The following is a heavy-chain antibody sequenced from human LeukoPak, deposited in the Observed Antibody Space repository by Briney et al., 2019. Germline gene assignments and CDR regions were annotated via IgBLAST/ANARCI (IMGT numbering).Heavy chain of an antibody. Sequence: GGSLRLSCAASGFTFSRYEMNWVRQAPGKGLEWVSYISSSGSTIYYADSVKGRFTISRDNAKNSLYLQMNSLRAEDTAVYYCARVGRYYSGSHYLDYWGQGTLVTVSS. D-gene: IGHD1-26*01. J-gene: IGHJ4*02. CDR3: ARVGRYYSGSHYLDY. V-gene: IGHV3-48*03. CDR1: GFTFSRYE. CDR2: ISSSGSTI.